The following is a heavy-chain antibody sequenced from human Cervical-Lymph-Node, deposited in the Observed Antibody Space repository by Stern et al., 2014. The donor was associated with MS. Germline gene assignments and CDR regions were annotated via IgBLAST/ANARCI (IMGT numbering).Heavy chain of an antibody. Sequence: QVQLVQSGAEVKKPESSVRVSCQASGGNFSVLAISWVRQAPGQRPEWMGGIIPNLETGTYAQKFQGRVTITADRATSRVHMEMTSLRGEDTAVFYCALLTYNSGPESWGQGTLVTVSS. J-gene: IGHJ5*02. V-gene: IGHV1-69*06. CDR1: GGNFSVLA. D-gene: IGHD1-1*01. CDR3: ALLTYNSGPES. CDR2: IIPNLETG.